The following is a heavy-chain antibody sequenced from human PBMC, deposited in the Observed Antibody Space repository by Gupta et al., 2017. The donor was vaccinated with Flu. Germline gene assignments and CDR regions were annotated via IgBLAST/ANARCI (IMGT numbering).Heavy chain of an antibody. CDR1: GYTFTSYG. V-gene: IGHV1-18*01. Sequence: QVQLVQSGAEVKKPWASVKVSCKASGYTFTSYGISWVRQAPGQGLEWMGWISAYNGNTNYAQKLQGRVTMTTDTSTSTAYMELRSLRSDDTAVYYCARDLIYCTNGVCYNYFDYWGQGTLVTVSS. CDR3: ARDLIYCTNGVCYNYFDY. D-gene: IGHD2-8*01. J-gene: IGHJ4*02. CDR2: ISAYNGNT.